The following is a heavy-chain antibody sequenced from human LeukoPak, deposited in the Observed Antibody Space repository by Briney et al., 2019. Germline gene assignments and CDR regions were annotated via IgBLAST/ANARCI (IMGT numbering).Heavy chain of an antibody. CDR2: IYYSGST. CDR3: ARQAYYFDY. V-gene: IGHV4-59*01. CDR1: GGPISNYY. Sequence: SETLSLTCTVSGGPISNYYWSWIRQPPGKGLEWIGYIYYSGSTNYNPSLKSRVTISVDTSKNQFSLKLSSVTAADTAVYYCARQAYYFDYWGQGTLVTVSS. J-gene: IGHJ4*02.